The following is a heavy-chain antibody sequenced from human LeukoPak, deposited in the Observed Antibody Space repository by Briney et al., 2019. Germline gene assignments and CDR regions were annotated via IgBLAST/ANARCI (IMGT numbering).Heavy chain of an antibody. V-gene: IGHV3-30*03. CDR1: GFTFSSYG. CDR3: EASDY. J-gene: IGHJ4*02. CDR2: ISYDGSNK. Sequence: GGSLRLSCAASGFTFSSYGMHWVRQAPGKGLEWVAVISYDGSNKYYADSVKGRFTISRDNAKNSLYLQMNSLRAEDTAVYYCEASDYWGQGTLVTVSS.